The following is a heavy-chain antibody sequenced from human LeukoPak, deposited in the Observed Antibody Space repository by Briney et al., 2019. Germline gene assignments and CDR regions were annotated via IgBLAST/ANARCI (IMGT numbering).Heavy chain of an antibody. V-gene: IGHV4-39*01. D-gene: IGHD2-8*01. J-gene: IGHJ6*03. CDR1: GGSISSTTYY. Sequence: NTSETLSLTCTVFGGSISSTTYYWGWIRQSPGKGLEWIGSMSYSGSTYYNPSLKSRATISVDTSKNQFSLNMNSVAAADTAVYYCARSKQWDYYYMDVWGKGTTITVSS. CDR2: MSYSGST. CDR3: ARSKQWDYYYMDV.